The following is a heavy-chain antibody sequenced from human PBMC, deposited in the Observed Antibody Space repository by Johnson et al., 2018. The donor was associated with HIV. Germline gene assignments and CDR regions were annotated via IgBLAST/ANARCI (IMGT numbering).Heavy chain of an antibody. CDR1: GFTFDDYG. J-gene: IGHJ3*02. Sequence: VQLVESGGGVVQPGGSLRLSCAASGFTFDDYGMSWVRQAPGKGLEWVSGINWNGGSTGYADSVKGRFTISRDNAKNSLYLQMNSLRAEDTAVYYCAYSSSPLSGDAFDIWGQGTMVTVSS. D-gene: IGHD6-6*01. CDR3: AYSSSPLSGDAFDI. V-gene: IGHV3-20*04. CDR2: INWNGGST.